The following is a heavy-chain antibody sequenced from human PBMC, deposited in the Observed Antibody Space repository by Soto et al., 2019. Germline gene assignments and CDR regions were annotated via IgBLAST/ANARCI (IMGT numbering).Heavy chain of an antibody. CDR3: ASDPRSGRISGDGAHCYDYKDV. J-gene: IGHJ6*03. Sequence: QVQLVQSGSEVKKPGASVRVSCKTSGYTFTSYGITWVRQAPGQGLEWMGWISPYNGNTNYVKKLQGRLTMTTDTSTTVADMELRSLTSDDTAVYYCASDPRSGRISGDGAHCYDYKDVWGKGTTVTVAS. V-gene: IGHV1-18*01. CDR1: GYTFTSYG. D-gene: IGHD3-3*01. CDR2: ISPYNGNT.